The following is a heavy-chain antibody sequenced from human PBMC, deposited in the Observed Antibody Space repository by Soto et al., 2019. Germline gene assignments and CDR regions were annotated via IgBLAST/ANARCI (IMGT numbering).Heavy chain of an antibody. CDR3: AFPATADFDY. V-gene: IGHV4-4*02. Sequence: QVQLQESGPGLVKPSGTLSLTCAVSGGSISSTNWWTWVRQSPGRGLEWIGEIYHSGTTNYSPSLKSRVSIAVDMSTNHLSLTLISVTAADTAVYYCAFPATADFDYWGKGILVTVSS. D-gene: IGHD6-13*01. CDR2: IYHSGTT. J-gene: IGHJ4*02. CDR1: GGSISSTNW.